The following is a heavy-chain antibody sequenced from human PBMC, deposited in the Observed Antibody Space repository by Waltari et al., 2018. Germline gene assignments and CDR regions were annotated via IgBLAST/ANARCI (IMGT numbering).Heavy chain of an antibody. CDR2: IKPDGSQQ. J-gene: IGHJ4*02. CDR1: GFPFSSNW. CDR3: ARDFNWGWDF. V-gene: IGHV3-7*03. Sequence: EVQLVDSGGGLVQPEGSLSLSCSASGFPFSSNWMSWVRQAPGRGLEWLANIKPDGSQQYYVDSVRGRFSISRDNAKNSLYLQLNSLRAEDTAIYYCARDFNWGWDFWGQGTLVTVSS. D-gene: IGHD7-27*01.